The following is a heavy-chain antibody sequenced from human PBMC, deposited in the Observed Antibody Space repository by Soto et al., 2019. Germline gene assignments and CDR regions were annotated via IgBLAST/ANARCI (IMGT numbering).Heavy chain of an antibody. V-gene: IGHV1-8*01. Sequence: QVQLVQSGAEVKKPGASVKVSCKASGYTFTSYDINWVRQATGQGLEWMGWMNPNSGNTGYAQKFQGGVTMTRNTSISTAYMELSSLRSEDTAVYYCARAGQKSIAARRGGIRAPNNNWFDPWGQGTLVTVSS. CDR3: ARAGQKSIAARRGGIRAPNNNWFDP. J-gene: IGHJ5*02. CDR1: GYTFTSYD. D-gene: IGHD6-6*01. CDR2: MNPNSGNT.